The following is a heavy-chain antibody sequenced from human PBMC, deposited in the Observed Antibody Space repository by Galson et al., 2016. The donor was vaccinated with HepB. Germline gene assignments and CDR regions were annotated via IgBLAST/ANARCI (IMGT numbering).Heavy chain of an antibody. V-gene: IGHV4-59*01. CDR3: ARGHVARGASGYNWLAP. D-gene: IGHD3-10*01. CDR1: GGSLSDYY. CDR2: IYHRGST. Sequence: SETLSLTCTVSGGSLSDYYWNWIRQSPGKGLECLGHIYHRGSTNYNPSLTGRVTISIDTSKNQVFLNLTSVTAADTAVYYCARGHVARGASGYNWLAPWGQGALVTVSS. J-gene: IGHJ5*02.